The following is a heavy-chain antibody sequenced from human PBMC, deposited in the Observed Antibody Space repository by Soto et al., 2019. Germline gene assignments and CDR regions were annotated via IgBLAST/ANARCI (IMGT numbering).Heavy chain of an antibody. CDR3: ARVVVGSRRSLDY. J-gene: IGHJ4*02. CDR1: GGTFSSYT. V-gene: IGHV1-69*01. Sequence: QVQLVQSGAEVKKPGSSVTVSCKASGGTFSSYTISWVRQAPGQGLEWMAGISPIFGTPIYAQKFQDRVTITADDSTMTAYIEINRLTSEDTAVYYCARVVVGSRRSLDYWGQGTLVTISS. D-gene: IGHD1-1*01. CDR2: ISPIFGTP.